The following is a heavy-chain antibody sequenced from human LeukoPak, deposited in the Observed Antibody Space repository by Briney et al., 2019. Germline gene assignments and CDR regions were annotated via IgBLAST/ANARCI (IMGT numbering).Heavy chain of an antibody. V-gene: IGHV1-18*01. J-gene: IGHJ4*02. CDR2: ISTYNGNT. Sequence: ASVTVSCTASGYRFTNYGISWVRQAPGQGLEWMGWISTYNGNTNYPENLQGRVTLTTDTSTSTVYMELRSLRSDDTAVYYCARDRMDTGTYFDYWGQGTLVTVSS. CDR3: ARDRMDTGTYFDY. D-gene: IGHD5-18*01. CDR1: GYRFTNYG.